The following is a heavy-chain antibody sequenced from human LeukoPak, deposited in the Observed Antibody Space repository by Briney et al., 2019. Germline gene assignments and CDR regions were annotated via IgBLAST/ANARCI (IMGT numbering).Heavy chain of an antibody. CDR3: ASYIAAAGTFQH. CDR1: GGSISSYY. D-gene: IGHD6-13*01. Sequence: SETLSLTCTVSGGSISSYYWSWIRQPPGKGLQWIGYIYYSGSTSYNPSLKSRVTISVDTSKNQFSLKLSSVTAADTAVYYCASYIAAAGTFQHWGQGTLVTVSS. J-gene: IGHJ1*01. V-gene: IGHV4-59*08. CDR2: IYYSGST.